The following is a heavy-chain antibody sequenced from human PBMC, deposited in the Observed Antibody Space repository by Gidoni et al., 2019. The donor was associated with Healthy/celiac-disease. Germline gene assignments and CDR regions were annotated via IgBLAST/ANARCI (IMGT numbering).Heavy chain of an antibody. D-gene: IGHD3-16*01. CDR2: ISYDGSNK. J-gene: IGHJ4*02. Sequence: QVQLVESGGGVVQPGRSLRLSCAASGFTFSSYGMHWVRQAPGKGLEWVAVISYDGSNKYYADSVKGRFTISRDNSKNTLYLQMNSLRAEDTAVYYCAKGGGDDYFDYWGQGTLVTVSS. CDR1: GFTFSSYG. CDR3: AKGGGDDYFDY. V-gene: IGHV3-30*18.